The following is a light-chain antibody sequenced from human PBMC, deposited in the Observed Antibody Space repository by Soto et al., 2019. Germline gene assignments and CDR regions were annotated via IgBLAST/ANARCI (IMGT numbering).Light chain of an antibody. CDR2: GVS. CDR1: QSVGDTF. Sequence: EIVLTQSPGTLSLSPGEKATLSCRASQSVGDTFLSWYQQKPGLAPRLLIYGVSNRATGIPDRFSGSGSGTDFILTISRLEPEDFAWYSCGQFVSSPPRTFGQGTKVEIK. V-gene: IGKV3-20*01. J-gene: IGKJ1*01. CDR3: GQFVSSPPRT.